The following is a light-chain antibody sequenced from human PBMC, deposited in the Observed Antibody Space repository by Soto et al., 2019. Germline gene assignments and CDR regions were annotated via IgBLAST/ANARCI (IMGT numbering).Light chain of an antibody. J-gene: IGLJ2*01. CDR2: GDT. Sequence: QLVLTQPPSVSGAPGQRVTISCTGSSSNIGAGYDVHWYQVVPGTAPKLLIYGDTNRPSGVPDRFSGSKSGSSASLAITGLQADDEADYYCQSYDRSLSSPIFGGGTKLTVL. CDR1: SSNIGAGYD. V-gene: IGLV1-40*01. CDR3: QSYDRSLSSPI.